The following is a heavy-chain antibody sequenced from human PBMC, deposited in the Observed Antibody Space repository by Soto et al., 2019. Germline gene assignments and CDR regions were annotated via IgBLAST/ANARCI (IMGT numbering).Heavy chain of an antibody. CDR2: IYYSGST. Sequence: PSETLSLTCTVSGGSISSGGYYWSWIRQHPGKGLEWIGYIYYSGSTYYNPSLKSRVTISVDTSKNQFSLKLSSVTAADTAVYYCARDHQEMGYFDYWGQGTLVTVSS. CDR1: GGSISSGGYY. V-gene: IGHV4-31*03. J-gene: IGHJ4*02. D-gene: IGHD2-2*01. CDR3: ARDHQEMGYFDY.